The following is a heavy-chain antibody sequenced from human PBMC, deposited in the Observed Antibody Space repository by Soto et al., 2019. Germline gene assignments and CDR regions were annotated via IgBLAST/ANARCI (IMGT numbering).Heavy chain of an antibody. D-gene: IGHD6-13*01. Sequence: SETLSLTCTVSGGSISSYYWSWIRQPPGKGLEWIGYTYYSGSTNYNPSLKRRVTISVDTSKNQFSLKLSSVTAADTAVYYCARLAVEEQLAYYYYYMDVWGKGTTVTVSS. CDR2: TYYSGST. CDR3: ARLAVEEQLAYYYYYMDV. J-gene: IGHJ6*03. CDR1: GGSISSYY. V-gene: IGHV4-59*08.